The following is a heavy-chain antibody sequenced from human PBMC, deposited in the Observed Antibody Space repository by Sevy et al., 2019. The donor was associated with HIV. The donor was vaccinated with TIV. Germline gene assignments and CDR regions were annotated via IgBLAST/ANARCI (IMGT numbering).Heavy chain of an antibody. V-gene: IGHV4-59*01. D-gene: IGHD2-15*01. CDR3: ARAERGLGYCSGGSCYSGEGFDY. J-gene: IGHJ4*02. Sequence: SETLSLTCTVSGGSISSYYWSWIRQPPGKGLEWIGYIYYSGSTNYNPSLKRRVTISVDTSKNQFSLKLSSVTAADTAVYYCARAERGLGYCSGGSCYSGEGFDYWGQGTLVTVSS. CDR2: IYYSGST. CDR1: GGSISSYY.